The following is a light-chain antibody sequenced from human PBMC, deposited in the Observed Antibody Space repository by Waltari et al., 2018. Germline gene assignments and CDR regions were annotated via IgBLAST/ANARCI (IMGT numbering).Light chain of an antibody. CDR2: GNN. CDR3: HSRDASGVGGS. V-gene: IGLV3-19*01. CDR1: SPRSYH. J-gene: IGLJ2*01. Sequence: SSELTQDPTVSVAMGQTVRITCQGDSPRSYHASWYQQRPGQAPILVFSGNNNRPSGVPDRFSGSSSDNTAVLTITGAQAEDEASYYCHSRDASGVGGSFGGGTKLTVL.